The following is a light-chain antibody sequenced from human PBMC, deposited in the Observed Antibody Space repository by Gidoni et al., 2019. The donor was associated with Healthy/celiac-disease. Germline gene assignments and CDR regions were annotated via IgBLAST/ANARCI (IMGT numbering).Light chain of an antibody. Sequence: AIRMTQSTSSFSASTGDRVTITCRASQGISSYLAWYQQKPGKALKLLIYAASTLQSGVPSRFSGSGSGTDFTLTISCLQSEDFATYYCQQYYSYPRTFGQGTKLEIK. CDR3: QQYYSYPRT. J-gene: IGKJ2*01. CDR1: QGISSY. V-gene: IGKV1-8*01. CDR2: AAS.